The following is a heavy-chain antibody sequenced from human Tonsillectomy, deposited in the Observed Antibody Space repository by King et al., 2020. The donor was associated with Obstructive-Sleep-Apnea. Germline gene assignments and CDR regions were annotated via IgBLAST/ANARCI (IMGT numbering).Heavy chain of an antibody. CDR2: ISAYNGNT. J-gene: IGHJ4*02. V-gene: IGHV1-18*01. Sequence: VQLVESGAEVKKPGASVKVSCKASGYTFTSYGISWVRQAPGQGLEWMGWISAYNGNTNYAQKLQGRVTMTTDTSTSTAYLELRSLRSDDTAVYYCARVVLWFGELLDGYFDYWGQGTLVTVSS. D-gene: IGHD3-10*01. CDR1: GYTFTSYG. CDR3: ARVVLWFGELLDGYFDY.